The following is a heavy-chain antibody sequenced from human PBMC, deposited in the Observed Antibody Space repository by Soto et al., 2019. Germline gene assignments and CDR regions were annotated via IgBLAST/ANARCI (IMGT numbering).Heavy chain of an antibody. V-gene: IGHV5-10-1*01. J-gene: IGHJ5*02. CDR3: ARHFSLGGFDP. Sequence: PGESLKISCKCSGYRFTIYWISLVRQMPGKGLEWMGRIDPSDSYTNYSPSFQGHVTISADKSISTAYLQWSSLKAPDTAMYYCARHFSLGGFDPWGQGTLVTVSS. CDR2: IDPSDSYT. D-gene: IGHD2-2*01. CDR1: GYRFTIYW.